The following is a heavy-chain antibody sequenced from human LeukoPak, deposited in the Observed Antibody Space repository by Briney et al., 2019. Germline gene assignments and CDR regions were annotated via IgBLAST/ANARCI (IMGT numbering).Heavy chain of an antibody. CDR2: INGGGGST. J-gene: IGHJ4*02. V-gene: IGHV3-23*01. CDR3: ARVGGATIYEDY. CDR1: GFTLINYA. D-gene: IGHD5-12*01. Sequence: GGSLRLSCTASGFTLINYAMTWVRRAPGKGLEWGTGINGGGGSTYYADSVKGRFTISRDNSKNTLYLQINSLRAEDTAGYYCARVGGATIYEDYWGQGTLVTVSS.